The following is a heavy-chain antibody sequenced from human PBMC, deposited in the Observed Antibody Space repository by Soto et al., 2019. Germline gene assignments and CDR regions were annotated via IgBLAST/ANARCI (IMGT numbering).Heavy chain of an antibody. CDR3: AILRGEDSSGYFDY. J-gene: IGHJ4*02. D-gene: IGHD3-22*01. Sequence: SETLSLTCTVSGGSISSYYWSWIRQPPGKGLEWIGYIYYSGSTNYNPSLKSRVTISVDTSKNQFSLKLSSVTAADTAVYYCAILRGEDSSGYFDYWGQGTLVPVSS. V-gene: IGHV4-59*01. CDR1: GGSISSYY. CDR2: IYYSGST.